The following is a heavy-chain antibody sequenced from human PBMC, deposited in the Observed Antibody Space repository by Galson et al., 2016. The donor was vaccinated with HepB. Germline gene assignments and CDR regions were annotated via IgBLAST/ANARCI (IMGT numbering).Heavy chain of an antibody. D-gene: IGHD3-22*01. Sequence: SLRLSCAASGFTFSSYGMSWVRQAPGKGLEWVSAITNSGGGTYYIDSVKGRFTISRDDSKNTLYLQMNSLRAEETAVYYCAKYSSDYFYYFDYWGQGTLVTVSS. CDR3: AKYSSDYFYYFDY. CDR1: GFTFSSYG. CDR2: ITNSGGGT. V-gene: IGHV3-23*01. J-gene: IGHJ4*02.